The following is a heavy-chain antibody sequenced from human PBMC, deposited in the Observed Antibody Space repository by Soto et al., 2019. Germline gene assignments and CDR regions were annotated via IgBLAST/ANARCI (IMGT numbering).Heavy chain of an antibody. J-gene: IGHJ5*02. CDR2: INSDGSST. CDR3: ASLDIVVVPAAMSGYNWFDP. Sequence: GGSLRLSCAASGFTFSSYWMHWVRQAPGKGLVWVSRINSDGSSTSYADSVKGRFTISRDNAKNTLYLQMNSLRAEDTAVYYCASLDIVVVPAAMSGYNWFDPWGQGTLVTVSS. CDR1: GFTFSSYW. V-gene: IGHV3-74*01. D-gene: IGHD2-2*03.